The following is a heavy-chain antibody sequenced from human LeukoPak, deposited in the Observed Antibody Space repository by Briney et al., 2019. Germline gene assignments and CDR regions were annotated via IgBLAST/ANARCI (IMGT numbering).Heavy chain of an antibody. J-gene: IGHJ2*01. CDR3: ARDRSETIFGVVIAYFDL. D-gene: IGHD3-3*01. Sequence: SVKVSCKASGYTFTSYAINWVRQAPGQGLEWMGGIIPTFGTANYAQKFQGRVTITADESTSTAYMELSSLRSEDTAVYYCARDRSETIFGVVIAYFDLWGRGTLVTVSS. CDR2: IIPTFGTA. CDR1: GYTFTSYA. V-gene: IGHV1-69*13.